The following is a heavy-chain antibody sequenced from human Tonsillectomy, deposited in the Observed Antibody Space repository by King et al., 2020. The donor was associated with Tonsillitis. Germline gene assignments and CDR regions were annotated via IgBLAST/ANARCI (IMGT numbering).Heavy chain of an antibody. J-gene: IGHJ4*02. CDR3: ARVDGGYYFDY. CDR2: IYHSGNT. D-gene: IGHD5-24*01. V-gene: IGHV4-38-2*01. Sequence: VQLQESGPGLVKPSETLSLTCAVSDYSISSGYYWGWIRQPPGRGLEWIGSIYHSGNTYYNPSLKSRVPLSVDTSKNQFSLKLSSVTAADTAVYYCARVDGGYYFDYWGQGTLVTVSS. CDR1: DYSISSGYY.